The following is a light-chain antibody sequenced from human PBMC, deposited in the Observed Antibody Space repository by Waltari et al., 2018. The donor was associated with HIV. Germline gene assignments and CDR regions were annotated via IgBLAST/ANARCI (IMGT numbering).Light chain of an antibody. Sequence: SALTQPPSASGAPGQSVTLSCTGTSSEVGGYNYVSWHQQHPGKAPKLMIYYVIKRPSGVPDRFSGSKSGNTASLTVSGLQPEDEADYYCSSHAGSKVVFGGGTRLTVL. J-gene: IGLJ2*01. V-gene: IGLV2-8*01. CDR1: SSEVGGYNY. CDR3: SSHAGSKVV. CDR2: YVI.